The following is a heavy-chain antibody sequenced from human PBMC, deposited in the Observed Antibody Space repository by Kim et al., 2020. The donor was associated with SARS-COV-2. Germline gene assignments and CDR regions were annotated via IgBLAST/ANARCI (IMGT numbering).Heavy chain of an antibody. D-gene: IGHD2-15*01. J-gene: IGHJ4*02. CDR3: ARDRRYCSGGSCYYFDY. Sequence: LQGRVTMTTDTSTSTAYMELRSLRSDDTAVYYCARDRRYCSGGSCYYFDYWGQGTLVTVSS. V-gene: IGHV1-18*01.